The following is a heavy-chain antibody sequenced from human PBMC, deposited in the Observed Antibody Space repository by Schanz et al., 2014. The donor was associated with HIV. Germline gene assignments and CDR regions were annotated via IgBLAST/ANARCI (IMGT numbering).Heavy chain of an antibody. CDR2: MNPNRGNA. CDR3: AREVDIVVVPAAIVGWFDP. V-gene: IGHV1-8*01. D-gene: IGHD2-2*03. J-gene: IGHJ5*02. Sequence: QVQLVQSGAEVREPGASVKVSCKASGYTFNTYDINWVRQAPGQGLEWMGWMNPNRGNAGFAQTFQGRVTLTRDTSITTAYMELSSLRSEDTAVYYCAREVDIVVVPAAIVGWFDPWGQGTLVTVSS. CDR1: GYTFNTYD.